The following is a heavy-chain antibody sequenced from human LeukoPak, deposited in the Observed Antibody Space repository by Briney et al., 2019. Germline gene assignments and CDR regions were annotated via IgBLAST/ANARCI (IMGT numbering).Heavy chain of an antibody. Sequence: GGSLRLSCAASGFTFSDYYMSWIRQAPGKGLEWVSTIKGTGLTTYYADSVKGRFTISRDNAKKSLYLQMNSLRDDDTAVYYCTRDKGWQQFDSWGQGTQVTVSS. J-gene: IGHJ4*02. CDR1: GFTFSDYY. CDR3: TRDKGWQQFDS. V-gene: IGHV3-11*04. D-gene: IGHD5-24*01. CDR2: IKGTGLTT.